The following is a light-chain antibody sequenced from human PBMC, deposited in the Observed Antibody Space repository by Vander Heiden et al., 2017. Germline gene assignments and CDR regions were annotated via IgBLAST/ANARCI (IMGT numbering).Light chain of an antibody. J-gene: IGKJ4*01. CDR3: QQRVNWPLT. Sequence: EIVFTQSPATLSLSPGERATLSCRASQSVTNSLAWYQQKPGQAPRLLIYDASNRATGIPARFSGSGSGTDFTLTISSLEPEDFAVYYCQQRVNWPLTFGGGTKVEI. CDR1: QSVTNS. CDR2: DAS. V-gene: IGKV3-11*01.